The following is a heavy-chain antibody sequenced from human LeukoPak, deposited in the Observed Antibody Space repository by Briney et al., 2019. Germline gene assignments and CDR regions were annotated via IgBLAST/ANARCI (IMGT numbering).Heavy chain of an antibody. CDR1: GGSISTYS. D-gene: IGHD1-1*01. CDR3: ARRLEESHRLSTTNWFDP. J-gene: IGHJ5*02. CDR2: IRYSGST. V-gene: IGHV4-59*08. Sequence: SETLSLTCTVAGGSISTYSWSWIRQPPGEGLEWIGCIRYSGSTNYNPSLKSRVTLSVDTSKNQFSLKLSSVTAADTAVYYCARRLEESHRLSTTNWFDPWGQGTLVTVSS.